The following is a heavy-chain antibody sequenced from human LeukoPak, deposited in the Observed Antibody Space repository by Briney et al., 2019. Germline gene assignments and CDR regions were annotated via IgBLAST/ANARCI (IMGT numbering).Heavy chain of an antibody. Sequence: GGSLRLSCAASGFIFSNAWMNWVRQAPGKXXXXXXRIKSKTDGGTTDYAAPVKGRFIISRDDSKNTLYLQMNSLKTEDTALYYCTTVYLTGEGNDYWGQGTLVTVSS. CDR3: TTVYLTGEGNDY. CDR2: IKSKTDGGTT. V-gene: IGHV3-15*07. CDR1: GFIFSNAW. D-gene: IGHD3-9*01. J-gene: IGHJ4*02.